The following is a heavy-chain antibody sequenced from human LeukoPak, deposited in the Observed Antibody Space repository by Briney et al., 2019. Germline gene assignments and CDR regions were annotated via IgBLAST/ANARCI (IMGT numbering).Heavy chain of an antibody. CDR3: ARYAYDSSGYPMYYFDY. J-gene: IGHJ4*02. CDR2: ISSSSSTI. Sequence: PGGSLRLSCAASGFPFSSYSMNWVRQAPGKGLEWVSYISSSSSTIYYADSVKGRFTISRDNAKNSLYLQMNSLRAEDTAVYYCARYAYDSSGYPMYYFDYWGQGTLVTVSS. CDR1: GFPFSSYS. D-gene: IGHD3-22*01. V-gene: IGHV3-48*01.